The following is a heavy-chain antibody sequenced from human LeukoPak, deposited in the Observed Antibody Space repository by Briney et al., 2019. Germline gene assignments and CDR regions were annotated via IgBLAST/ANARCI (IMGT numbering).Heavy chain of an antibody. D-gene: IGHD4-17*01. CDR3: ARQEDHGDYVY. V-gene: IGHV5-51*01. Sequence: GESLKISCKGSGYSFSTHWIGWVRQMPGKGLEWMGIIYPGDSDTRYSPSFQGQVTISADKSTNTAYLQWSSLKASDTAMYYCARQEDHGDYVYWGQGTLVTVSS. CDR2: IYPGDSDT. CDR1: GYSFSTHW. J-gene: IGHJ4*02.